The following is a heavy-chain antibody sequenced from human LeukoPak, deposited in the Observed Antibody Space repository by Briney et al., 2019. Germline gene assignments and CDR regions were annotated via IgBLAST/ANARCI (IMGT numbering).Heavy chain of an antibody. CDR2: INHSGST. D-gene: IGHD6-13*01. V-gene: IGHV4-34*01. CDR1: GGSFSGYY. J-gene: IGHJ3*02. Sequence: SETLSLTCAVYGGSFSGYYWSWIRQPPGKGLEWIGEINHSGSTNYNPSLKSRVTLSVDTSKNQFSLKLSSVTAADTAVYYCARGGGPYSSGWYRAFDIWGQGTMVTVSS. CDR3: ARGGGPYSSGWYRAFDI.